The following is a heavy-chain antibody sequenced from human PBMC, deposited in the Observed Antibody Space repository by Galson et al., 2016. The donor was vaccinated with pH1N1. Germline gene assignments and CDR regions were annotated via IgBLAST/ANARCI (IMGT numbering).Heavy chain of an antibody. V-gene: IGHV3-23*01. J-gene: IGHJ5*02. CDR1: GFAFNYFV. D-gene: IGHD3-10*01. CDR3: AKEGRWYGGNWFDP. CDR2: INGRGTST. Sequence: SLRLSCAASGFAFNYFVMTWVRQAPGKGLVWVSSINGRGTSTYYTDSVKGRFTISRDNSRSTLYLQLSALTVDDTAVYYCAKEGRWYGGNWFDPWGQGTLVTVSS.